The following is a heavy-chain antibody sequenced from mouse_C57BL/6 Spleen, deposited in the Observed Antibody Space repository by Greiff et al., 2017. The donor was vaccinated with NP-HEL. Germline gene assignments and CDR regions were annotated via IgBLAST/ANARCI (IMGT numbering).Heavy chain of an antibody. V-gene: IGHV14-4*01. CDR1: GFNIKDDY. J-gene: IGHJ3*01. CDR2: IDPENGDT. CDR3: TTSGLRRNRFAY. D-gene: IGHD2-4*01. Sequence: EVQLQQSGAELVRPGASVKLSCTASGFNIKDDYMHWVKQRPEQGLEWIGWIDPENGDTEYASKFQGKATITADTSSNPAYLQLSSLTSEDTAVYYCTTSGLRRNRFAYWGQGTLVTVSA.